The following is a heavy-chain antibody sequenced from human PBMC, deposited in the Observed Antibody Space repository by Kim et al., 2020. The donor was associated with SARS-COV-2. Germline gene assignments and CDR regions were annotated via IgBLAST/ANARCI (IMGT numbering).Heavy chain of an antibody. CDR3: ARGAVLDQLGFDF. D-gene: IGHD1-1*01. J-gene: IGHJ4*02. V-gene: IGHV7-4-1*02. Sequence: YAQEITGRFVFSLDTSFSTAYLHISSLKTEDTAVYYCARGAVLDQLGFDFWGQGSLVTVSS.